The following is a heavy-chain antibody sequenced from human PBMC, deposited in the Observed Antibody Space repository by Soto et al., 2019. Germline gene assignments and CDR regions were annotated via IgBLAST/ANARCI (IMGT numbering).Heavy chain of an antibody. CDR1: GGSISSSSYY. D-gene: IGHD3-3*01. V-gene: IGHV4-39*01. CDR3: PRRSTTIFGVVLENYYYYGMDV. J-gene: IGHJ6*02. Sequence: SETLSLTCTVSGGSISSSSYYCGWIRQPPGNGLEWIGRIYYSGSAYYNPSLKSRVTVSVDTSKNQFSLKLSSVTAAATAVYYCPRRSTTIFGVVLENYYYYGMDVWGQGTTVTVSS. CDR2: IYYSGSA.